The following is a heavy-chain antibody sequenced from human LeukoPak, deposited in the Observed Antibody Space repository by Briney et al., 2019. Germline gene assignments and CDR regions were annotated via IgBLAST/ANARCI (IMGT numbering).Heavy chain of an antibody. CDR1: RFTLSSYW. J-gene: IGHJ4*02. V-gene: IGHV3-7*01. Sequence: GGSLRLSCVASRFTLSSYWMGWVRQAPGKGLEWVANIKQDGREKYYVDSVKGRFTISRDNAKNSLYLQMNSLRAEDTAVYYCARENYFDYWGQGTLVTVSS. CDR2: IKQDGREK. CDR3: ARENYFDY.